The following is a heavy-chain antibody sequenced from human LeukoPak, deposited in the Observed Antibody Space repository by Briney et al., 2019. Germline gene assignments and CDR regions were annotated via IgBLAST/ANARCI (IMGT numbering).Heavy chain of an antibody. J-gene: IGHJ6*03. V-gene: IGHV3-30*02. CDR1: GFTFSSYG. CDR2: IRYDGSNK. D-gene: IGHD6-6*01. Sequence: GGSLRLSCAASGFTFSSYGMHWVRQAPGKGLEWVSFIRYDGSNKYYADSVKGRFTISRDNSKNTLYLQMNSLRAEDTAVYYCAKASSSSTRARPGYYYYMDVWGKGTTVTVSS. CDR3: AKASSSSTRARPGYYYYMDV.